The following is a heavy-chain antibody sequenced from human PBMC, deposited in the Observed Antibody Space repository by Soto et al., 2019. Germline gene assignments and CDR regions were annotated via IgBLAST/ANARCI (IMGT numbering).Heavy chain of an antibody. Sequence: QAQLVESGGGVVQPGRSLRLSCAASGFTFSDYAVHWVRQAPGKGLEWVAVISYDGSHKYYADAVKGRFTISRDNSKNTLYVQMDSLRPEDTAVYYCPRQIKTGIWYLDLWGRGTLVTVSS. D-gene: IGHD3-10*01. CDR1: GFTFSDYA. J-gene: IGHJ2*01. CDR3: PRQIKTGIWYLDL. V-gene: IGHV3-30*04. CDR2: ISYDGSHK.